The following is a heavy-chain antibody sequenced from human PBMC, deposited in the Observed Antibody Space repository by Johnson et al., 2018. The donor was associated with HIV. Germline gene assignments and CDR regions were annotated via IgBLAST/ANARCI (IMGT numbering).Heavy chain of an antibody. CDR1: GFTFSSYG. J-gene: IGHJ3*02. V-gene: IGHV3-30*18. CDR3: AKGWDPMTTVNTFAFDI. CDR2: ISYDGSNK. D-gene: IGHD4-11*01. Sequence: QVQLVESGGGVVQPGGSLRLSCAASGFTFSSYGMHWVRQAPGKGLEWVAVISYDGSNKYYADSVKGRFTISRDNSKNTLYLQMNTLRAEDAAVYYCAKGWDPMTTVNTFAFDIWG.